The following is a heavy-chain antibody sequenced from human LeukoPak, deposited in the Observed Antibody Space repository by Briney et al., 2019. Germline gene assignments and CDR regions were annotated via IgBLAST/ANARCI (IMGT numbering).Heavy chain of an antibody. Sequence: GGSLRLSCAASGFTFSSYSMNWFRQAPGKGLEWVSSISSSSSYIYYADSMKGRFTISRDNAKNSLYLQMNSLRAEDTAVYYCARDNLYSSGWYYFDYWGQGTLVTVSS. V-gene: IGHV3-21*01. D-gene: IGHD6-19*01. CDR2: ISSSSSYI. CDR3: ARDNLYSSGWYYFDY. CDR1: GFTFSSYS. J-gene: IGHJ4*02.